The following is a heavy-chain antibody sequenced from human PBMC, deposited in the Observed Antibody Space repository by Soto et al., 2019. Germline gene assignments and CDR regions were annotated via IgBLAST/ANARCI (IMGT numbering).Heavy chain of an antibody. CDR2: IWSDGNNR. D-gene: IGHD1-1*01. CDR3: VRGDNWNDEASDY. CDR1: GFMFSNHG. J-gene: IGHJ4*02. Sequence: QVQLVESGGGVVQPGRSLRLSCAASGFMFSNHGMHWVRQAPGKGLEWVAVIWSDGNNRYYADSVKGRFTISRDNSKNTLYLQMNSLRAEGTAVYYCVRGDNWNDEASDYWGQVTLVTVSS. V-gene: IGHV3-33*01.